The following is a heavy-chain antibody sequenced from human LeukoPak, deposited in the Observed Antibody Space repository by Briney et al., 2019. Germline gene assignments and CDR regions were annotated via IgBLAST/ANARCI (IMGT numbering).Heavy chain of an antibody. Sequence: GGSLRLSCAASGFTFSSYGMSWVRQAPGKGLEWVSAISGSGGSTYYADSVKGRFTISRDNSKNTLYLQMNSLRAEDTAVYYCAKSGAEYQLLFVYYYYMDVWGKGTTVTISS. V-gene: IGHV3-23*01. CDR3: AKSGAEYQLLFVYYYYMDV. CDR2: ISGSGGST. J-gene: IGHJ6*03. D-gene: IGHD2-2*01. CDR1: GFTFSSYG.